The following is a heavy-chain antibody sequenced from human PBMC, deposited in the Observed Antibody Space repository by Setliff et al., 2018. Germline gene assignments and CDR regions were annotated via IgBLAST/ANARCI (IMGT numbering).Heavy chain of an antibody. Sequence: PSETLSLTCIVSGESIDSVATGNHYWNWIRQPVGKGLEWIGEIYHSGTTNYNPSLKSRVTMSVDTSKTQFSLNLNSMTTADTAVYYCARGGTYRYFDYWGQGALVTVSS. CDR3: ARGGTYRYFDY. V-gene: IGHV4-61*10. CDR1: GESIDSVATGNHY. J-gene: IGHJ4*02. CDR2: IYHSGTT.